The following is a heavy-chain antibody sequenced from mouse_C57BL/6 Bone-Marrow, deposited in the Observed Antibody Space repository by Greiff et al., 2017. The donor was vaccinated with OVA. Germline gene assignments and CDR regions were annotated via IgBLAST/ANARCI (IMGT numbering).Heavy chain of an antibody. CDR1: GFSLTSYG. V-gene: IGHV2-5*01. D-gene: IGHD2-5*01. Sequence: VKLQESGPGLVQPSQSLSITCTVSGFSLTSYGVHWVRQSPGKGLEWLGVIWRGGSTDYNAAFMSRLSITKDNSKSQFFFKMNSLQADDTAIYYCAKKDSNWAWFAYWGQGTLVTVSA. J-gene: IGHJ3*01. CDR3: AKKDSNWAWFAY. CDR2: IWRGGST.